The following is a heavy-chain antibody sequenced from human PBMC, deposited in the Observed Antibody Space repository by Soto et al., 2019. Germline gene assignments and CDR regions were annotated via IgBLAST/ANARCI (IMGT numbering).Heavy chain of an antibody. Sequence: EVQLVESGGGLVQPGGSLRLSCSASGFPFSHYWMTWVRQAPGKGLEWVANIKQDGSEKYYVDSMKGRFTISRDNAKNSLYLQLNSLSDEDTAVYYCARGHYYALGTYFPVNYMDVWGKGTTVTVSS. D-gene: IGHD3-10*01. J-gene: IGHJ6*03. CDR3: ARGHYYALGTYFPVNYMDV. CDR2: IKQDGSEK. V-gene: IGHV3-7*01. CDR1: GFPFSHYW.